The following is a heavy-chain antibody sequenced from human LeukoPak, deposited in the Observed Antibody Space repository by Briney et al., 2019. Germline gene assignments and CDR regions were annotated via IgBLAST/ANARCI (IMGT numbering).Heavy chain of an antibody. D-gene: IGHD3-22*01. CDR1: GGSFSGYY. V-gene: IGHV4-34*01. J-gene: IGHJ4*02. Sequence: SETLSLTCAVYGGSFSGYYWTWIRQPPGKGLEWIGSIYYSGSAYYNPSLKSRVTISVDTSKNQFSLKLSSVTAADTAVYYCAVTDYYDSSGYYRFTLFDYWGQGTLVTVSS. CDR2: IYYSGSA. CDR3: AVTDYYDSSGYYRFTLFDY.